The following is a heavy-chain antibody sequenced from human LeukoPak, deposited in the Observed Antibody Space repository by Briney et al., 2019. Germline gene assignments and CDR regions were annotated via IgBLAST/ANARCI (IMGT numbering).Heavy chain of an antibody. CDR1: GGSISSYY. V-gene: IGHV4-59*08. D-gene: IGHD1-26*01. CDR3: ARLPELLGDDAFDI. Sequence: NPSETLSLTCTVSGGSISSYYWSWIRQPPGKGLEWIGYIYYSGSTNHNPSLKSRVTISVDTSKNQFSLKLSSVTAADTAVYYCARLPELLGDDAFDIWGQGTMVTVSS. J-gene: IGHJ3*02. CDR2: IYYSGST.